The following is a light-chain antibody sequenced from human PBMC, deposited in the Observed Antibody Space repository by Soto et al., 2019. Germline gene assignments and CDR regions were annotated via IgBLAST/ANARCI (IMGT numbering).Light chain of an antibody. CDR1: SSNIGSGFD. V-gene: IGLV1-40*01. Sequence: QSVLTQPPSVSGAPGQGVTISCTGSSSNIGSGFDVHWYQQLPGTAPKLLIYGNTNRPSGVPDRFSASKSGTSASLTITGLQAEDEADYYCQSFDSSLSGVFGGGTKVTGL. CDR2: GNT. CDR3: QSFDSSLSGV. J-gene: IGLJ2*01.